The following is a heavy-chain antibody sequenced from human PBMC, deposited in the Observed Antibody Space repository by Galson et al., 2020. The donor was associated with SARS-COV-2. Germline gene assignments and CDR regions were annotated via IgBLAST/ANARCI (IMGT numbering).Heavy chain of an antibody. V-gene: IGHV4-61*02. J-gene: IGHJ6*02. CDR2: IYKSGRT. CDR1: GASISSGPYY. CDR3: ARGNSPCVTIFGILTGTCGMDV. Sequence: SETLSLTCTVSGASISSGPYYWSWIRQPAGQGLEWIGRIYKSGRTDYNPSLWRQATMSVDTSKNQFSLKLSSVTAADTAVYYCARGNSPCVTIFGILTGTCGMDVWGQGTTVTVSS. D-gene: IGHD3-3*01.